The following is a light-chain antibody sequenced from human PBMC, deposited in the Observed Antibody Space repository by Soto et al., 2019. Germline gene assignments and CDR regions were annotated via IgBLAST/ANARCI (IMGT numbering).Light chain of an antibody. CDR1: SSNIGAGYD. Sequence: QSVLTQPPSVSGAPGQRVTISGTGSSSNIGAGYDVHWYQQLPGTAPKLLIYGNSNRPSGVPDRFSGSKSGTSASLAITGLQAEDEDDYYCQSYDSSLSGSKVFGTGTKLTVL. V-gene: IGLV1-40*01. CDR2: GNS. CDR3: QSYDSSLSGSKV. J-gene: IGLJ1*01.